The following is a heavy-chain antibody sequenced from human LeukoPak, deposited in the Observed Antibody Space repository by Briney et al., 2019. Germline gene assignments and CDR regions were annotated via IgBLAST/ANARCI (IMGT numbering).Heavy chain of an antibody. V-gene: IGHV4-59*08. CDR3: ARHVDGALDI. CDR1: GGSISSYY. CDR2: IYYSGST. Sequence: PSETLSLTCTVSGGSISSYYWSWIRQPPGKGLEWIGYIYYSGSTNYNPSLKSRVTISVDTSKNQFSLKLSSVTAADTAVYYCARHVDGALDIWGQGTMVTVSS. J-gene: IGHJ3*02.